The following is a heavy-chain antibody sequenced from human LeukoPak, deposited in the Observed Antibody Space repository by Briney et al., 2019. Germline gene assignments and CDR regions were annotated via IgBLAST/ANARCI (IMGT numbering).Heavy chain of an antibody. J-gene: IGHJ4*02. Sequence: GGSLRLSCAASGFTFSSYWMSWVRQAPGKGLEWVANINQDGSEKYYVDSVKGRFTISRDNAKNSLYLQMSSLRAEDTAVYYCAREYYSDSSGSDYWGQGTLVTVSS. CDR3: AREYYSDSSGSDY. CDR1: GFTFSSYW. V-gene: IGHV3-7*05. D-gene: IGHD3-22*01. CDR2: INQDGSEK.